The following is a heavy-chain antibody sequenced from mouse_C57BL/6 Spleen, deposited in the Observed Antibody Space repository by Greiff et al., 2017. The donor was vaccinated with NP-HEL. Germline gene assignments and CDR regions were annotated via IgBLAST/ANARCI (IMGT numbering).Heavy chain of an antibody. J-gene: IGHJ3*01. CDR2: ISGGGGNT. CDR1: GFTFSSYT. D-gene: IGHD4-1*01. CDR3: ARGLTAAWFAY. V-gene: IGHV5-9*01. Sequence: EVQGVESGGGLVKPGGSLKLSCAASGFTFSSYTMSWVRQTPEQRLEWVATISGGGGNTYYPDSVKGRFTISRDNAKNTLYLQMSSLTSEDTALYYCARGLTAAWFAYWGQGTLVTVSA.